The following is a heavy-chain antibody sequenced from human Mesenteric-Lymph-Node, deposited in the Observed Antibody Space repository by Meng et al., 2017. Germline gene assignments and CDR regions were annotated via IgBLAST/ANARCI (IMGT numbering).Heavy chain of an antibody. J-gene: IGHJ4*02. D-gene: IGHD4-23*01. CDR3: ARDGVYGGNSDDY. CDR1: GFTFSSYS. V-gene: IGHV3-21*04. Sequence: GESLKISCAASGFTFSSYSMNWVRQAPGKGLEWVSSISSSSSYIYYADSVKGRFTISRHNSKNTLYLQMNSLRAEDTAVYYCARDGVYGGNSDDYWGQGTLVTVSS. CDR2: ISSSSSYI.